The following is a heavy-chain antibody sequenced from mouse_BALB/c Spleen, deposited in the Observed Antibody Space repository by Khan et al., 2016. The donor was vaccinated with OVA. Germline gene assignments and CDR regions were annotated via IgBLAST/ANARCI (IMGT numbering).Heavy chain of an antibody. CDR1: GFTFSDYY. J-gene: IGHJ3*01. D-gene: IGHD1-1*02. Sequence: EVQLVESGGGLVKPGGSLKLSCVASGFTFSDYYMYWVRQTPEKRLDWVATISDGGIYTYYPDSVKGGFTISRDDAKKNLFLQMSSLKSEDTAMFYCVRGYYGTPFAYWGQGTLVTVSA. CDR2: ISDGGIYT. CDR3: VRGYYGTPFAY. V-gene: IGHV5-4*02.